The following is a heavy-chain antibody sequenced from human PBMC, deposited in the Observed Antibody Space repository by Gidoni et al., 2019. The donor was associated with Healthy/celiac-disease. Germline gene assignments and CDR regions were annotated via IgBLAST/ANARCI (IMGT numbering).Heavy chain of an antibody. J-gene: IGHJ4*02. Sequence: QVQLVESGGGVVQPGRSLRLSCAASGFTFSSYAMHWVRQAPGKGLEWVAVISYYGSNKYSADSVKGRFTISRDNSKNTLYLQMNSLRAEDTAVYYCARDRSYSLDYWGQGTLVTVSS. CDR1: GFTFSSYA. V-gene: IGHV3-30-3*01. CDR3: ARDRSYSLDY. D-gene: IGHD5-12*01. CDR2: ISYYGSNK.